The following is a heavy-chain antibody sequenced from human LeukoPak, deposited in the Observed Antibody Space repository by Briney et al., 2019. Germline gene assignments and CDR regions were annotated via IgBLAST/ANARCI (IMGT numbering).Heavy chain of an antibody. CDR2: INPSGGST. V-gene: IGHV1-46*01. CDR3: ARDVLEGYDILTGYHRYYFDY. CDR1: GYTFTSYY. J-gene: IGHJ4*02. D-gene: IGHD3-9*01. Sequence: ASVKVSCKASGYTFTSYYMHWVRQAPGQGLEWMGIINPSGGSTSYAQKFQGRVTMTRDTSTSTVYMELSSLRSEDTAVYYCARDVLEGYDILTGYHRYYFDYWGRGTLVTVSS.